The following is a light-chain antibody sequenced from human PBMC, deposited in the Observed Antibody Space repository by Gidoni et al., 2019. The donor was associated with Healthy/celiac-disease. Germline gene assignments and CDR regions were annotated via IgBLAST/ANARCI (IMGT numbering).Light chain of an antibody. J-gene: IGKJ3*01. Sequence: DIQMTQSPPSLPASVGDRGTITCRASQGISNNLAWYQQKPGKVPKLLIYAASTLQSGVPARFSGSGSGTDFTLTISSLQPEDVATYYCQKYIRAPFTFGHGTKVDIK. CDR1: QGISNN. CDR2: AAS. V-gene: IGKV1-27*01. CDR3: QKYIRAPFT.